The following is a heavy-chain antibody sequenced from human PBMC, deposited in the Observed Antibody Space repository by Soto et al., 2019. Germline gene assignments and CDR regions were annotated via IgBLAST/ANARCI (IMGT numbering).Heavy chain of an antibody. CDR1: GGSISSGDYY. J-gene: IGHJ5*02. CDR2: IYYSGST. CDR3: ARESSGDVGWFDP. D-gene: IGHD5-12*01. V-gene: IGHV4-30-4*01. Sequence: QVQLQESGPGLVKPSQTLSLTCTVSGGSISSGDYYWSWIRQPPGKGLEWIGYIYYSGSTYYNPSLKSRVIITVDTSKNQFSLKLSSVTAADTAVYYCARESSGDVGWFDPWGQGTLVTVSS.